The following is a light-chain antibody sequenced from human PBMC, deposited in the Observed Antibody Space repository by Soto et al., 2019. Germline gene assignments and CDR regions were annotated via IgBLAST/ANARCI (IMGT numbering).Light chain of an antibody. V-gene: IGKV1-33*01. CDR2: AAS. Sequence: DIQMTQSPSSLSASVGDRVTITCQASQDISNYLKWYQQKPVTAPKLLIYAASNWGTGVPSRFSGSRSGKDFTFTISSLQPEDIATYYYQKYDKLPSRTFGQGTKVEIK. CDR3: QKYDKLPSRT. CDR1: QDISNY. J-gene: IGKJ1*01.